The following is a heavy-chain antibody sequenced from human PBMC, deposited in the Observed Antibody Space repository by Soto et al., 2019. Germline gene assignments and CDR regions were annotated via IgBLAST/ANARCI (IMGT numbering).Heavy chain of an antibody. V-gene: IGHV4-59*01. Sequence: PSETLSLTCTVSGGSISTYYWSWIRQPPGKGLEWIGYIHYSGGTNYNPSLRNRVTILADTSKNQFSLHLSSVTAADTAIYYCARGFHTTYYYYYGMDVRGQGTTVPVSS. D-gene: IGHD1-1*01. CDR3: ARGFHTTYYYYYGMDV. J-gene: IGHJ6*02. CDR2: IHYSGGT. CDR1: GGSISTYY.